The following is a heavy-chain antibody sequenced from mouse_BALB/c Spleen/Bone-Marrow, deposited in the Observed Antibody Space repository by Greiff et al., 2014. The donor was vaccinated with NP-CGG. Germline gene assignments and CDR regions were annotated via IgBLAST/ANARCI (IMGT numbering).Heavy chain of an antibody. CDR2: IDPANGNT. D-gene: IGHD2-1*01. J-gene: IGHJ3*01. V-gene: IGHV14-3*02. Sequence: EVMLVESGAELVKPGASVKLSCTASGFNIKDTYMHWVKQRPEQGLEWIGRIDPANGNTKYDPKFQGEATITADTSSNTAYLQLSSLTSEDTAVYYCARNGNYGAWFAYWVQGTLVTVSA. CDR1: GFNIKDTY. CDR3: ARNGNYGAWFAY.